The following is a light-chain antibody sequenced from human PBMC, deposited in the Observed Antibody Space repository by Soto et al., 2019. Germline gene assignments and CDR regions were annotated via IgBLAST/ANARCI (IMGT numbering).Light chain of an antibody. CDR1: QSVYLNA. J-gene: IGKJ3*01. Sequence: EIVLTHFPGTLSLSPGERATLSCRASQSVYLNALAWYQQKPGQTPRLLIYGASTRATDIPDRFSGSGSRTDFALTISRLEPEDFAMYYCQRYGRSPFTFGPGTKVDIK. V-gene: IGKV3-20*01. CDR3: QRYGRSPFT. CDR2: GAS.